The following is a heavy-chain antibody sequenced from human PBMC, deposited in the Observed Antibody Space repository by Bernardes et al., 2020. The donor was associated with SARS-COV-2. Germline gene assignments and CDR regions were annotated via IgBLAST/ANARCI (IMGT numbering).Heavy chain of an antibody. CDR2: AYYSGST. CDR1: GGSIISSVYY. V-gene: IGHV4-39*01. J-gene: IGHJ4*02. D-gene: IGHD6-13*01. Sequence: SETLSLTCTVSGGSIISSVYYWGWLLQPPGKGLEWIGSAYYSGSTFYNPSLKSRVTISVDTSKNQFSLEVSSVTAADTAVYYCARHSSSSWFYFDFWGQGTLVPVSS. CDR3: ARHSSSSWFYFDF.